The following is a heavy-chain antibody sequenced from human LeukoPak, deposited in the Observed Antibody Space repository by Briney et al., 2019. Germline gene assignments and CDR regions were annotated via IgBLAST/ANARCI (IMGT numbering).Heavy chain of an antibody. V-gene: IGHV3-21*01. CDR1: GFTFSRYS. Sequence: PAGSLRLSCAASGFTFSRYSMNWVRQAPGKGLEWVSSISSSSSYIYYADSVKGRFTISRDNAKNSLYLQMNSLRAEDTAVYYCARDLEGYSRSFDYWGQGTLVSVS. CDR3: ARDLEGYSRSFDY. J-gene: IGHJ4*02. D-gene: IGHD6-13*01. CDR2: ISSSSSYI.